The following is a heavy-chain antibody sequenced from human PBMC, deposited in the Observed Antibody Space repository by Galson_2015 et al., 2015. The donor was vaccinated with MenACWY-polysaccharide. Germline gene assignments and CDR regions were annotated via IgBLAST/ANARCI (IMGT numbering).Heavy chain of an antibody. CDR1: GFTFSNYS. D-gene: IGHD2-2*01. V-gene: IGHV3-48*01. CDR3: VRDPHALDF. Sequence: SLRLSCAASGFTFSNYSMNWVRQAPGKGLEWVSYIRRTGPRIYYADSVKGRSTITRDNAKSLLFLQMNSLRADDTAAYYCVRDPHALDFWGQGTLVTVSS. CDR2: IRRTGPRI. J-gene: IGHJ4*02.